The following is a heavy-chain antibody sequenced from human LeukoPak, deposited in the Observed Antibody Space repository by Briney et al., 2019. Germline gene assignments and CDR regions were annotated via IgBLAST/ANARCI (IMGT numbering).Heavy chain of an antibody. CDR1: GGSFSGYY. CDR2: IYYSGST. V-gene: IGHV4-34*01. CDR3: ARLVAGSVFDY. D-gene: IGHD6-19*01. J-gene: IGHJ4*02. Sequence: PSETLSLTCAVYGGSFSGYYWVWLRQPPGKGLEWFGCIYYSGSTYYNPSLKSRVTISVDTSKNQFSLRLSSVTAADTAVYYCARLVAGSVFDYCGQGTLVTVSS.